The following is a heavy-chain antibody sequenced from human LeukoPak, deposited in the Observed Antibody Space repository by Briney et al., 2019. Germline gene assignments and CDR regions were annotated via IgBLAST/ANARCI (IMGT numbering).Heavy chain of an antibody. D-gene: IGHD2-15*01. J-gene: IGHJ1*01. CDR1: GFTFSSYS. V-gene: IGHV3-21*01. Sequence: GGSLRLSCAASGFTFSSYSMNWVRQAPGKGLGWFSSISSSSSYIYYADSVKGRFTISRDNAKNSLYLQMNSLRAEDTAVYYCARDFAARAEYFQHWGQGTLVTVSS. CDR2: ISSSSSYI. CDR3: ARDFAARAEYFQH.